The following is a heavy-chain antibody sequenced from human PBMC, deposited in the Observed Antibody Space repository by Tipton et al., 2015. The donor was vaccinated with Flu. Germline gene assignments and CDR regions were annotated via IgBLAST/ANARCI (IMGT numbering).Heavy chain of an antibody. Sequence: TLSLTCTVSGGSISSSSYYWGWIRQPPGKGLEWIGSIYHSGSTYYKPSLKSRVTISVDTAKNQFSLELTSMTAADTAVYYCARVNRSWLVPWGQGTLVTVSS. J-gene: IGHJ5*02. CDR2: IYHSGST. D-gene: IGHD2/OR15-2a*01. CDR3: ARVNRSWLVP. CDR1: GGSISSSSYY. V-gene: IGHV4-39*07.